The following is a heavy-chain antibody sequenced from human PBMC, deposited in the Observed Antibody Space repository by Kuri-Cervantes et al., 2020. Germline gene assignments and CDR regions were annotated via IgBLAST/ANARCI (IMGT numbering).Heavy chain of an antibody. Sequence: GSLRLSCTVSGGSISSSSYYWGWIRQPPGKGLEWIGSIYYSGSTYYNPSLKSRVTISVDTSKNQFSLKLNSVTAADTAVYYCVRGGTRRIVGTTRAFDIWGQGTMVTVSS. V-gene: IGHV4-39*07. CDR1: GGSISSSSYY. CDR2: IYYSGST. J-gene: IGHJ3*02. D-gene: IGHD1-26*01. CDR3: VRGGTRRIVGTTRAFDI.